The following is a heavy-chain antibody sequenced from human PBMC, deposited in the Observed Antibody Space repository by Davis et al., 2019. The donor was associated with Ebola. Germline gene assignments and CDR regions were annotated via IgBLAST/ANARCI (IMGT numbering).Heavy chain of an antibody. CDR2: ISYDGSNK. Sequence: GGSLRLSCAASGFTFSSYWMHWVRQAPGKGLEWVAVISYDGSNKYYADSVKGRFTISRDNSKNTLYLQMNSLRAEDTAVYYCARDGFLVVVVPAATDYGMDVWGQGTTVTVSS. V-gene: IGHV3-30-3*01. CDR1: GFTFSSYW. CDR3: ARDGFLVVVVPAATDYGMDV. J-gene: IGHJ6*02. D-gene: IGHD2-2*01.